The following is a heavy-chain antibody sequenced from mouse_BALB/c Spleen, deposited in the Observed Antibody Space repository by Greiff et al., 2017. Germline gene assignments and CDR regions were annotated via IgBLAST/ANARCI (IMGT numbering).Heavy chain of an antibody. CDR2: ISYSGST. J-gene: IGHJ3*01. V-gene: IGHV3-2*02. CDR3: ARDSITTVVAPGFAY. D-gene: IGHD1-1*01. Sequence: VQLQQSGPGLVKPSQSLSLTCTVTGYSITSDYAWNWIRQFPGNKLEWMGYISYSGSTSYNPSLKSRISITRDTSKNQFFLQLNSVTTEDTATYYCARDSITTVVAPGFAYWGQGTLVTVSA. CDR1: GYSITSDYA.